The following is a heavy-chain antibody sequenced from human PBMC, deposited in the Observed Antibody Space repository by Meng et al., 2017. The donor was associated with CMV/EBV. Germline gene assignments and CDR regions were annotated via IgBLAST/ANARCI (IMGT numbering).Heavy chain of an antibody. V-gene: IGHV4-59*01. CDR2: IYYSGSI. Sequence: GSLRLSCTVSGGSISSYYWSWIRQPPGKGLEWIGYIYYSGSINYNPSLKSRVTMSVDTSKNQFSLKLSSVTAADTAVYYCASQYSGTYYREFDYWGQGTLVTVSS. CDR1: GGSISSYY. D-gene: IGHD1-26*01. J-gene: IGHJ4*02. CDR3: ASQYSGTYYREFDY.